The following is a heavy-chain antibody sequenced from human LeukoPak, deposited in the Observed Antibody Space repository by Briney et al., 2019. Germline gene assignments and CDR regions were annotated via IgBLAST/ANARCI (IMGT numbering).Heavy chain of an antibody. J-gene: IGHJ4*02. Sequence: WVRQAPGKGLEWIGSTYYSGSTYYNPSLKSRVTISVDTSKNQFSLKLSSVTAADTAVYYCARYASGSYFDYWGQGTLVTVSS. CDR2: TYYSGST. D-gene: IGHD1-26*01. V-gene: IGHV4-39*01. CDR3: ARYASGSYFDY.